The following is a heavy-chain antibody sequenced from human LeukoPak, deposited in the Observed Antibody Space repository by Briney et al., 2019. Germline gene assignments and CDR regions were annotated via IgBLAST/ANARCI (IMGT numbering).Heavy chain of an antibody. CDR1: GGSISSSNYY. CDR3: ARGRSYYYGSGSYIAWGYYYYYMDV. Sequence: SETLSLTCTVSGGSISSSNYYWGWIRQPPGKGLEWIGSIYYSGSTYYNPSLKSRVTISVDTSKNQFSLKLSSVTAADTAVCYCARGRSYYYGSGSYIAWGYYYYYMDVWGKGTTVTVSS. D-gene: IGHD3-10*01. J-gene: IGHJ6*03. V-gene: IGHV4-39*07. CDR2: IYYSGST.